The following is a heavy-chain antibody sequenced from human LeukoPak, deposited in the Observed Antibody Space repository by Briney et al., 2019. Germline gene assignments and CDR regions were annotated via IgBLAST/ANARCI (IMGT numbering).Heavy chain of an antibody. D-gene: IGHD2-8*02. CDR2: IKSRADGGTI. Sequence: PGGSLRLSCAASGFTFSNAWMNWVRQAPGKGLEWVGRIKSRADGGTIDYAAPVKGRFTISRADSKHMLYLQIHSLKNEDTAVYFCTTDLPGGDFDYWGQGTLVTVSS. J-gene: IGHJ4*02. CDR3: TTDLPGGDFDY. V-gene: IGHV3-15*01. CDR1: GFTFSNAW.